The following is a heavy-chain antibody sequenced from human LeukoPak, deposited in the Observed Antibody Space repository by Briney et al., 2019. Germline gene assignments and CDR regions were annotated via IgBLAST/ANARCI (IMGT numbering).Heavy chain of an antibody. J-gene: IGHJ5*02. V-gene: IGHV4-61*01. CDR3: AAFCSSTSCWGSGWFDP. D-gene: IGHD2-2*01. CDR2: IYYSGST. CDR1: GGSVSSGSYY. Sequence: KPSETLSLTCTVSGGSVSSGSYYWSWIRQPPGKGLEWIGYIYYSGSTNYNPSLKSRVTISVDTSKNQFSLKLSSVTAADTAVYYCAAFCSSTSCWGSGWFDPWGQGTLVTVSS.